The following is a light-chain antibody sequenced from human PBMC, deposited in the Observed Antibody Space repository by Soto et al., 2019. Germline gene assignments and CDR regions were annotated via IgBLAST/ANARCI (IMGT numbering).Light chain of an antibody. Sequence: EIVVTQSPATLSVSPGERATLSCRASQSVSNNLAWYQQKPGQAPRLLIYGTSTRPAGIPARFSGSGSGTEFTLTISSLHSEDFAVYYCQQYSNWPGTFGQGTKLEIK. CDR3: QQYSNWPGT. CDR1: QSVSNN. V-gene: IGKV3-15*01. J-gene: IGKJ2*01. CDR2: GTS.